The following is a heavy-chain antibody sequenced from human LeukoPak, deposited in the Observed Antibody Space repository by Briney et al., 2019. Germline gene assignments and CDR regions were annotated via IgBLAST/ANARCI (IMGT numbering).Heavy chain of an antibody. CDR2: ISWNSGSI. Sequence: PGGSLTLSCAAYGFTFDDYAMHWVRQAPGKGLEWVSGISWNSGSIGYADSVKGRFTISRDNAKNSLYLQMNSLRAEDTALYYCAKEVARITIVGVAPPSSGMDVWGQGTTVTVSS. CDR1: GFTFDDYA. V-gene: IGHV3-9*01. D-gene: IGHD3-3*01. J-gene: IGHJ6*02. CDR3: AKEVARITIVGVAPPSSGMDV.